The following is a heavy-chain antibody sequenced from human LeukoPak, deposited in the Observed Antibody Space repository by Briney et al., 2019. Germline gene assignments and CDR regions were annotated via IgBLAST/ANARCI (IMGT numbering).Heavy chain of an antibody. CDR2: MNPNSGNT. V-gene: IGHV1-8*02. Sequence: ASVKVSCKASGGTFSSYAISWVRQATGQGLEWMGWMNPNSGNTGYAQKFQGRVTMTRNTSISTAYMELSSLRSEGTAVYYCARGLRWYYYGSGGWYFDLWGRGTLVTVSS. J-gene: IGHJ2*01. D-gene: IGHD3-10*01. CDR1: GGTFSSYA. CDR3: ARGLRWYYYGSGGWYFDL.